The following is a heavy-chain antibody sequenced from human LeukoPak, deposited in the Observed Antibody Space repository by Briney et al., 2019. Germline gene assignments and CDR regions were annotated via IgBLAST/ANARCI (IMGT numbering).Heavy chain of an antibody. J-gene: IGHJ4*02. CDR3: ARAIRDTAMVYYFDY. V-gene: IGHV4-59*01. Sequence: SETLSLTCTVSGGSISSYYWSWIRQPPGKGLEWIGYIYYSGSTNYNPSLKSRVTISVDTSKNQFSLKLSSVTAADTAVYYCARAIRDTAMVYYFDYWGQGTLVTVSS. D-gene: IGHD5-18*01. CDR1: GGSISSYY. CDR2: IYYSGST.